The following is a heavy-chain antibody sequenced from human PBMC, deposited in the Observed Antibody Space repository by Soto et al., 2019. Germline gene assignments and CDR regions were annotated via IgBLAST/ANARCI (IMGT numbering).Heavy chain of an antibody. CDR2: ISPYDGKT. D-gene: IGHD3-3*01. Sequence: QVTLVQSGTEVKKPGASVKVSCKASGYTFPSYGISWVRQAPGQGLEWMGWISPYDGKTNYARSLQGRVTMTTDTLTSTAYMDLRSLTSDDTAVYYCARDRGRTAIFGVVATPFDYWGQGTLVTVSS. V-gene: IGHV1-18*04. CDR3: ARDRGRTAIFGVVATPFDY. J-gene: IGHJ4*02. CDR1: GYTFPSYG.